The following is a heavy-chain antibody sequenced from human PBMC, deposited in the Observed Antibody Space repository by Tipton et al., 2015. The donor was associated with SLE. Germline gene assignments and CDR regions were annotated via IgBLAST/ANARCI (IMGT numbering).Heavy chain of an antibody. CDR2: FYTSGGT. V-gene: IGHV4-61*09. Sequence: TLSLTCSVSGASISSGSYYWSWVWQPSGKGLEWIGHFYTSGGTNYNPSLESRVPISLDTSKNQFSLKLSSVTAADTAVYYCAREAYCSGGNCYMMNPRDYYYYGMDVWGQGTTVTVSS. CDR1: GASISSGSYY. CDR3: AREAYCSGGNCYMMNPRDYYYYGMDV. D-gene: IGHD2-15*01. J-gene: IGHJ6*02.